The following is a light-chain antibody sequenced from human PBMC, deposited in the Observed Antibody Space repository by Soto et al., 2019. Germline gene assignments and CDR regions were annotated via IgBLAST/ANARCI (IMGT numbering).Light chain of an antibody. CDR2: GAS. V-gene: IGKV3-20*01. CDR1: QSVSSSF. CDR3: QHYGSSPPEFT. Sequence: EIVLTQSPGTLSLSPGERATLSCRASQSVSSSFLAWYQQRPGQAPRLLIFGASYRATGIPDRFSGSGSGTDFTLTISRLEPEDVAVDYCQHYGSSPPEFTFGPGTKVDSK. J-gene: IGKJ3*01.